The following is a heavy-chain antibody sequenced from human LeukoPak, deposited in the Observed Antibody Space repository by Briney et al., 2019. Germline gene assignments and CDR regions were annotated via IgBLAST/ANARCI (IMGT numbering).Heavy chain of an antibody. CDR1: GYTFTSYG. CDR2: ISAYNGNT. Sequence: ASVKVSCKASGYTFTSYGISWVRQAPGQGLEWMGWISAYNGNTNYAQKLQGRVTMTTDTSTSTAYMELRSLRSDDTAVYYCAGCSGGSCYSNSMDVWGQGTTVTVSS. D-gene: IGHD2-15*01. J-gene: IGHJ6*02. V-gene: IGHV1-18*01. CDR3: AGCSGGSCYSNSMDV.